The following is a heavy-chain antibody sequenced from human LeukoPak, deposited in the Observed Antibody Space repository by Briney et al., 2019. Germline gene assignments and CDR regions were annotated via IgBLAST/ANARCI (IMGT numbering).Heavy chain of an antibody. CDR2: IIPILGIA. V-gene: IGHV1-69*04. CDR3: ALDSSGYYHFDY. CDR1: GYTLTDSG. D-gene: IGHD3-22*01. J-gene: IGHJ4*02. Sequence: GASVKVSCKASGYTLTDSGISWVRQAPGQGLEWMGRIIPILGIANYAQKFQGRVTITADKSTSTAYMELSSLRSEDTAVYYCALDSSGYYHFDYWGQGTLVTVSS.